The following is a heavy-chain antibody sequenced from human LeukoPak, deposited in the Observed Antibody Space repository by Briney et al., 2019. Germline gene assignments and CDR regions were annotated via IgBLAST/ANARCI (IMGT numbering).Heavy chain of an antibody. J-gene: IGHJ6*02. CDR3: AKDVGVQLWSNNYYYYYCMDV. CDR2: ISYDGSNK. CDR1: GFTFSSYG. V-gene: IGHV3-30*18. D-gene: IGHD5-18*01. Sequence: GGSLRLSCAASGFTFSSYGMHWVRQAPGKGLEWVAVISYDGSNKYYADSVKGRFTISRDNSKNTLYLQMNSLRAEDTAVYYCAKDVGVQLWSNNYYYYYCMDVWGQGTTVTVSS.